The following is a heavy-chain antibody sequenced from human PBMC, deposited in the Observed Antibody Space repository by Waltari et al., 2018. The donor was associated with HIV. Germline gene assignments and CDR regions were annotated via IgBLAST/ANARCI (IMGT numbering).Heavy chain of an antibody. CDR3: AKDSTAMAIDY. CDR2: ISWNSGSI. V-gene: IGHV3-9*03. J-gene: IGHJ4*02. D-gene: IGHD5-18*01. Sequence: EVQLVESGGGLVQPGRSLRLSCAASGFTFDDYAMPWVRQAPGKGLEWVSGISWNSGSIGYADSVKGRFTISRDNAKNSLYLQMNSLRAEDMALYYCAKDSTAMAIDYWGQGTLVTVSS. CDR1: GFTFDDYA.